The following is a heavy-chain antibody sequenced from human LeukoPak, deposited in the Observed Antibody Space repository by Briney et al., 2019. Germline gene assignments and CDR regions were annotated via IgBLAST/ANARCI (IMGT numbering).Heavy chain of an antibody. CDR3: ARVGTGSSYGLSFDY. CDR2: ISDDGSST. CDR1: GFTFSSYW. V-gene: IGHV3-74*01. Sequence: HPGGSLRLSCAASGFTFSSYWMHRVRQAPGKGLVWVSRISDDGSSTSYADSVKGRFTISRDNSKNTLYLQMNSLRAEDTAVYYCARVGTGSSYGLSFDYWGQGTLVTVSS. D-gene: IGHD5-18*01. J-gene: IGHJ4*02.